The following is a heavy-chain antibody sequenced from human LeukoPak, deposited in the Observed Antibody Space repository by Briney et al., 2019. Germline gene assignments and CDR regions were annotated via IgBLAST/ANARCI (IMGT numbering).Heavy chain of an antibody. J-gene: IGHJ3*02. V-gene: IGHV4-4*07. Sequence: SETLSLTCTVSGGSISSYYWSWIRQPAGKGLEWIGRIYTSGSTNYNPSLKSRVTMSVDTSKDQFSLKLSSVTAADTAVYYCARVQATGDAFDIWGQGTMVTVSS. D-gene: IGHD1-26*01. CDR1: GGSISSYY. CDR3: ARVQATGDAFDI. CDR2: IYTSGST.